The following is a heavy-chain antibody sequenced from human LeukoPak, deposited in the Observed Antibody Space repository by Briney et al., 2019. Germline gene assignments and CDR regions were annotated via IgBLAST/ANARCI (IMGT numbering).Heavy chain of an antibody. Sequence: GGSLRLSCAASGFTFRRYWMHWVRQAPGKGLEWVSRINHDGSSTSFADSVKGRFTISRDNAKNSLYLQMNSLRAEDTAVYYCARAREGYCSSTSCYYFDYWGQGTLVTVSS. CDR2: INHDGSST. V-gene: IGHV3-74*01. CDR1: GFTFRRYW. CDR3: ARAREGYCSSTSCYYFDY. J-gene: IGHJ4*02. D-gene: IGHD2-2*01.